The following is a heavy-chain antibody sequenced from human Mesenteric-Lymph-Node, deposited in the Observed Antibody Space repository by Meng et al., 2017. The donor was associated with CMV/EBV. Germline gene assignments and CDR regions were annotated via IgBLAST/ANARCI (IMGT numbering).Heavy chain of an antibody. D-gene: IGHD5-24*01. V-gene: IGHV3-74*01. CDR3: VRHTRGSPGDY. CDR2: IDSDGSTI. Sequence: GESLKISCAVSGFPFSSYWMHWVRQAPGEGLVWVARIDSDGSTINYADSVRGRFTISRDNAKNTLFLQMSNLRAEDTAVFYCVRHTRGSPGDYWGQGTVVTVSS. J-gene: IGHJ4*02. CDR1: GFPFSSYW.